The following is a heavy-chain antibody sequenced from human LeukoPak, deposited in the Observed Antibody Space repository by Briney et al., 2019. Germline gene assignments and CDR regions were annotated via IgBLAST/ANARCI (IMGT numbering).Heavy chain of an antibody. Sequence: PGGSLRLSCAASGFTFSSYGMHWVRQAPGKGLEWVSYISSSSSTIYYADSVKGRFTISRDNAKNSLYLQMNSLRAEDTAVYYCAKGSRGYFDYWGQGTLVTVSS. V-gene: IGHV3-48*01. J-gene: IGHJ4*02. CDR1: GFTFSSYG. CDR3: AKGSRGYFDY. CDR2: ISSSSSTI. D-gene: IGHD3-22*01.